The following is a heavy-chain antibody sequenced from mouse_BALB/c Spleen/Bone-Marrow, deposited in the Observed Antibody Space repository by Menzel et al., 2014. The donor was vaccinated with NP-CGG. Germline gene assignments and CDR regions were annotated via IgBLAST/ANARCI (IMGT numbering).Heavy chain of an antibody. J-gene: IGHJ4*01. Sequence: QVQLQQSGAELMKPGASVKISCKATGYTFSSYWIEWVKQRHGHGLEWIGEILPGSGSTNYNEKFKGKATFTAATSSNTAYMHLSSLTSEDSAVYYCARGLLRPYYAMDYWVQGTSVTVSS. V-gene: IGHV1-9*01. CDR1: GYTFSSYW. D-gene: IGHD1-2*01. CDR2: ILPGSGST. CDR3: ARGLLRPYYAMDY.